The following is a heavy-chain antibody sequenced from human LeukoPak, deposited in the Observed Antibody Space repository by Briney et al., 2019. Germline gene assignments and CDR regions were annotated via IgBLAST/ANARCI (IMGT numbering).Heavy chain of an antibody. J-gene: IGHJ4*02. CDR1: GFTFSSYG. V-gene: IGHV3-30*12. D-gene: IGHD5-18*01. Sequence: PGGSLRLSCAASGFTFSSYGIHWVRQAPGKGLEWVAVISHDGSNKYYADSVKGRFTISRDNSRNTLYLQMNSLRAEDTAVYYCARSPTIQLWTSVWYFDYWGQGTLVTVSS. CDR3: ARSPTIQLWTSVWYFDY. CDR2: ISHDGSNK.